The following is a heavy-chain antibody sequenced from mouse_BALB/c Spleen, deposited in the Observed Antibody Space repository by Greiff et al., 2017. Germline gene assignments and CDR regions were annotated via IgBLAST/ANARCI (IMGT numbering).Heavy chain of an antibody. J-gene: IGHJ3*01. D-gene: IGHD2-2*01. Sequence: DVQLVESGGGLVKPGGSLKLSCAASGFTFSSYAMSWVRQTPEKRLEWVASISSGGSTYYPDSVKGRFTISRDNARNILYLQMSSLRSEDTAMYYCAREGDYYGYGGFAYWGQGTLVTVSA. CDR1: GFTFSSYA. CDR2: ISSGGST. V-gene: IGHV5-6-5*01. CDR3: AREGDYYGYGGFAY.